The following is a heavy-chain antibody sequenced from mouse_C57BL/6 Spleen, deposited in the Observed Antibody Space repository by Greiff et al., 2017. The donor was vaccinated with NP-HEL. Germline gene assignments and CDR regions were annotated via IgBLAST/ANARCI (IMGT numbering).Heavy chain of an antibody. D-gene: IGHD2-5*01. CDR2: INPGSGGT. CDR3: TTYSNYVWVY. CDR1: GYAFTNYL. V-gene: IGHV1-54*01. Sequence: VQLQQSGAELVRPGTSVKVSCKASGYAFTNYLIEWVKQRPGQGLEWIGVINPGSGGTNYNEKFKGKATLTADKSSSTAYMQLSSLTSEDAAVYFCTTYSNYVWVYWGQGTTLTVSS. J-gene: IGHJ2*01.